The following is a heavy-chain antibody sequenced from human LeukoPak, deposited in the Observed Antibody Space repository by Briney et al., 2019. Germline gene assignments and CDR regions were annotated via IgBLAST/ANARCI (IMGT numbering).Heavy chain of an antibody. Sequence: GASVNVSCKASGYTFTGYYMHWVRQAPGQGLEWMGWINPNSGGTNYAQKFQGRVTMTRDTPISTAYMELSRLRSDDTAVYYCARVDIVVVTAIPLDAFDIWGQGTMVTVSS. CDR1: GYTFTGYY. D-gene: IGHD2-21*02. J-gene: IGHJ3*02. V-gene: IGHV1-2*02. CDR3: ARVDIVVVTAIPLDAFDI. CDR2: INPNSGGT.